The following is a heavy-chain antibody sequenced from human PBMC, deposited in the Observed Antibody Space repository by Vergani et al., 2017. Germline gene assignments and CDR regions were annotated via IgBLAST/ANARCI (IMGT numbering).Heavy chain of an antibody. V-gene: IGHV4-34*01. J-gene: IGHJ6*03. CDR2: IDHTGRP. Sequence: QVQLQQWGGGLLKPSETLSLTCVVNGWSFTSYHWTWIRQSPGEGLEWVGDIDHTGRPDYNPSLKSRLTMSVGKSLNQFSLTPNSVTATDTAIYFCARVNTETNGHLYYYYYMDVWGQGTAVTVS. CDR3: ARVNTETNGHLYYYYYMDV. CDR1: GWSFTSYH. D-gene: IGHD4-11*01.